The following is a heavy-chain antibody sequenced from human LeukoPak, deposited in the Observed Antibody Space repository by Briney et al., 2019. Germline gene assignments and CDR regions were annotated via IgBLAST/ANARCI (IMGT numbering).Heavy chain of an antibody. Sequence: ASVKVSCKASGYTFTSYGISWVRQAPGQGLEWMGWISVNNGNTNYAQKLQGRVTMTTDTSTSTAYMELRSLRSDDTAVYYCARWLPGYCSSTTCEGSAFDIWGQGTVVTVSS. J-gene: IGHJ3*02. CDR3: ARWLPGYCSSTTCEGSAFDI. D-gene: IGHD2-2*01. CDR2: ISVNNGNT. CDR1: GYTFTSYG. V-gene: IGHV1-18*04.